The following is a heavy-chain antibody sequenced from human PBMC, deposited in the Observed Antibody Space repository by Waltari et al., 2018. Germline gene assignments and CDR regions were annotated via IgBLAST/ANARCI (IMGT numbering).Heavy chain of an antibody. J-gene: IGHJ4*02. Sequence: DVQLVESGGALVQPGGSLRLSCSASGFPFRIFALLLARQAPRKGPEYVSGVGSYGTITHYADSVKGRFTFSRDNSNNTLYLQMSSLRPEDTAVYSCVKDRGTTIVAGLADFDHWGQGTRVTVSS. CDR3: VKDRGTTIVAGLADFDH. CDR1: GFPFRIFA. D-gene: IGHD6-19*01. V-gene: IGHV3-64D*06. CDR2: VGSYGTIT.